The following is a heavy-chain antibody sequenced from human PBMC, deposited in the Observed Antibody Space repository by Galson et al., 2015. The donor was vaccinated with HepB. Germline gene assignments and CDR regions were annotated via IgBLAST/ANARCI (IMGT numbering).Heavy chain of an antibody. V-gene: IGHV1-3*01. CDR1: GYTFTNYA. J-gene: IGHJ5*02. CDR3: VRNRADITTPMFFDP. Sequence: SVKVSCKASGYTFTNYAIHWVRQAPAQSLEWMGWINAGNGHIRYSQKFQGRLTFTTGTSATTAYMELSSLKSEDTAVYFCVRNRADITTPMFFDPWGQGTPVTVSS. D-gene: IGHD3-10*02. CDR2: INAGNGHI.